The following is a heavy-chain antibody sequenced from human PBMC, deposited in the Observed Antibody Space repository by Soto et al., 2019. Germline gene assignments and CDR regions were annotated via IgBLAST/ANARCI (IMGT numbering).Heavy chain of an antibody. V-gene: IGHV4-31*03. CDR3: ARDGYYDSSGRGAFDI. J-gene: IGHJ3*02. D-gene: IGHD3-22*01. CDR2: IYYSGST. Sequence: QVQLQESGPGLVKPSQTLSLTCTVSGGSISSGGYYWSWIRQHPGKGLEWIGYIYYSGSTYYNPSLKRRVTISVDTYKHQFSLNLSSVTAADTAVYYCARDGYYDSSGRGAFDIWGQGTMVTVSS. CDR1: GGSISSGGYY.